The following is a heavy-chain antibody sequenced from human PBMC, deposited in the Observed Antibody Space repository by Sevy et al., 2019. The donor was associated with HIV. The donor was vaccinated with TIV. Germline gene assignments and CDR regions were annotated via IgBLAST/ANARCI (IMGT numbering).Heavy chain of an antibody. Sequence: GGSLRLSCAASGFTFSDSWMTWVRQGPGKGLEWVANINQAGSDKYYVDSVRSRFTISRDNAKNSLYLRMNSLRVEDTALYYCAGGGFLSRYWGQGSLVTVSS. V-gene: IGHV3-7*01. CDR1: GFTFSDSW. J-gene: IGHJ4*02. CDR3: AGGGFLSRY. D-gene: IGHD2-15*01. CDR2: INQAGSDK.